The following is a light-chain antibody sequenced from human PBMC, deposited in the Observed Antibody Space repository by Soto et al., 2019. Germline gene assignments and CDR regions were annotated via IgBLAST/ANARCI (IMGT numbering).Light chain of an antibody. Sequence: DIVMTQSPDSRAVSLGERATIKCKSSQRLLYSSTNKNYLAWYQQRPGQPPKLLIYWASTRKSGVPDRFSGSGSGTDFTLTITSLQADDVAVYYCQQYYTTRTFGQGTKVEIK. J-gene: IGKJ1*01. CDR3: QQYYTTRT. V-gene: IGKV4-1*01. CDR1: QRLLYSSTNKNY. CDR2: WAS.